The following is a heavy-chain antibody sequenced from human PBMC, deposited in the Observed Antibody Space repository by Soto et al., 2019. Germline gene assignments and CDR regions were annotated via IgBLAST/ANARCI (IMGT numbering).Heavy chain of an antibody. V-gene: IGHV1-69*01. CDR2: IIPIFGTA. D-gene: IGHD6-19*01. J-gene: IGHJ6*02. Sequence: QVQLEQSGGEVKKPGSSVKVSCKASGVTFSKFIMTWVRQAPGLGLEWVGGIIPIFGTANYAQKFQGRVTITADESTSTSYLEASYLRFEDTAVYYCAKVGCSSPMGYYYGMDVWGQGTAVTVSS. CDR1: GVTFSKFI. CDR3: AKVGCSSPMGYYYGMDV.